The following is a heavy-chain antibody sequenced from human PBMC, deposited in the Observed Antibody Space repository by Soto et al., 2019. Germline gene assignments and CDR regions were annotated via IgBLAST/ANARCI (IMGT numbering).Heavy chain of an antibody. Sequence: QVQLQESGPGLVKPSQTLSLTCTVSGGSISSGDYYWSWIRQPPGKGLEWIGYIYYSGSTYYNPSLKSRVTISVYTSKTQFSLKLSSVTAADTAVYYCAIHDFAHYGMDVCGQGTTVTVSS. V-gene: IGHV4-30-4*01. CDR3: AIHDFAHYGMDV. J-gene: IGHJ6*02. CDR1: GGSISSGDYY. D-gene: IGHD3-16*01. CDR2: IYYSGST.